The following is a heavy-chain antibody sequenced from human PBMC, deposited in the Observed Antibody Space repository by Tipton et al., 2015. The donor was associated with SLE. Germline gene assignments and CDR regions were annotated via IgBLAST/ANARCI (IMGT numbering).Heavy chain of an antibody. J-gene: IGHJ4*02. D-gene: IGHD2-21*02. V-gene: IGHV4-38-2*02. CDR1: GGSISSHY. CDR3: AREGADDCLDY. Sequence: TLSLTCTVSGGSISSHYWSWIRLPPGKGLEWIGSIYHSGSTYYNPSLKSRVTISVDTSKNQFSLKLSSVTAADTAVYYCAREGADDCLDYWCQGTLVTVSS. CDR2: IYHSGST.